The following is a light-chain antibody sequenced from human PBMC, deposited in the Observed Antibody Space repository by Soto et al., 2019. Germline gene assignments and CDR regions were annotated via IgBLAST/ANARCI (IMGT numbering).Light chain of an antibody. V-gene: IGKV1-39*01. Sequence: DIQMTQSPSSLSASVGDRVAITCRASQTIDVYLNWYVQKPGRAPQLLIYAASKLQSGVPSRFSGSGSGTDFTLTISSLQADDSAAYFCQQSYMTPRTFGQGTKV. CDR2: AAS. CDR3: QQSYMTPRT. CDR1: QTIDVY. J-gene: IGKJ1*01.